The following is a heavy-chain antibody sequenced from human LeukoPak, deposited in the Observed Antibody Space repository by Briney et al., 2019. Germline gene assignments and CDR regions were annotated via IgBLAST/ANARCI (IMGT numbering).Heavy chain of an antibody. Sequence: GGSLRLSCAASGITFRNAWMTWVRQAPGNGLEWVGRIKSNIDGGTTDYAAPVKGRFSISRDDSKTTLYLQMNSLKTEDTAVYYCTSSGTPGAGDSDYWGQGTLVTVSS. V-gene: IGHV3-15*01. J-gene: IGHJ4*02. D-gene: IGHD1-26*01. CDR1: GITFRNAW. CDR3: TSSGTPGAGDSDY. CDR2: IKSNIDGGTT.